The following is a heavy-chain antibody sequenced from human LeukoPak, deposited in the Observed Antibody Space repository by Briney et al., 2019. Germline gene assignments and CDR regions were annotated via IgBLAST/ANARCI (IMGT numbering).Heavy chain of an antibody. D-gene: IGHD4-17*01. Sequence: SSETLSLTCTVSGYSISSGYYWGWIRQPPGKGLEWIGYIYYSGSTNYNPSLKSRVTISVDTSKNQFSLKLSSVTAADTAVYYCARDAFPTVTTFRNCFDPWGQGTLVTVSS. CDR2: IYYSGST. CDR1: GYSISSGYY. J-gene: IGHJ5*02. V-gene: IGHV4-61*01. CDR3: ARDAFPTVTTFRNCFDP.